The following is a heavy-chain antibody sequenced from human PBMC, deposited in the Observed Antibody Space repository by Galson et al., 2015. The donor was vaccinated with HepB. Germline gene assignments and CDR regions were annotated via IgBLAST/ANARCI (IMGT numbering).Heavy chain of an antibody. J-gene: IGHJ4*02. D-gene: IGHD1-14*01. Sequence: SLRLSCAASGFTFSSYAMHWVRQAPGKGLEWVAVISYDGSNKYYADSVKGRFTISRDNSKNTLYLQMNSLRAEDTAVYYCATLDGILDYWGQGTLVTVSS. CDR3: ATLDGILDY. CDR2: ISYDGSNK. CDR1: GFTFSSYA. V-gene: IGHV3-30-3*01.